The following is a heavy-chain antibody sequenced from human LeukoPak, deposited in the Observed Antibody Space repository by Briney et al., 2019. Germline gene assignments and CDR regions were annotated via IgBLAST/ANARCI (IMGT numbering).Heavy chain of an antibody. J-gene: IGHJ6*02. D-gene: IGHD1-14*01. CDR2: AFSDGRT. CDR3: AKVSGGGLYYDGMDV. CDR1: GITVSTNY. Sequence: GGSLRLSCAASGITVSTNYMSWVRQAPGKGLEWVSIAFSDGRTFYADSVKGRFTISRDSSKNTVFLQMNSLRAEDTAVYYCAKVSGGGLYYDGMDVWGQGTTVTVSS. V-gene: IGHV3-53*01.